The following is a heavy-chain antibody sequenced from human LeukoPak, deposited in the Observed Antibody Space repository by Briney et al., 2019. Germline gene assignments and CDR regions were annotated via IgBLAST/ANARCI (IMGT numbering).Heavy chain of an antibody. CDR1: GCTFTSYY. CDR3: ARDPVGYCSGGSCYYYYYYMDV. CDR2: INPSGGST. D-gene: IGHD2-15*01. Sequence: RASVKVSCKASGCTFTSYYMHWVRQAPGQGLEWMGIINPSGGSTSYAQKFQGRVTMTRDMSTSTVYMELSSLRSEDTAVYYCARDPVGYCSGGSCYYYYYYMDVWGKGTTVTVSS. J-gene: IGHJ6*03. V-gene: IGHV1-46*01.